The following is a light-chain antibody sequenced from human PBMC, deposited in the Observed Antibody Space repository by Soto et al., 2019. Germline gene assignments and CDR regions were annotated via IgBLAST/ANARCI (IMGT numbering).Light chain of an antibody. CDR2: EVS. V-gene: IGLV2-8*01. J-gene: IGLJ1*01. CDR3: SSYTSSSTYV. CDR1: SSDVGGYNY. Sequence: QSVLAQPPSASGSPGQSVTISCTGTSSDVGGYNYVSWYQQHPGKAPKLMIYEVSKRPSGVPDRFSGSKSGNTASLTVSGLQAEDEADYYCSSYTSSSTYVSGTGTKVTVL.